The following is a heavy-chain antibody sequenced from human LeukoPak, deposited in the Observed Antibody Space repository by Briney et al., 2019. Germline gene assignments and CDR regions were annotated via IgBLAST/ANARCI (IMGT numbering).Heavy chain of an antibody. CDR3: AVWSDGRWFDP. CDR1: CGSISSGSYF. D-gene: IGHD3-3*01. Sequence: SQTLSLTCTVPCGSISSGSYFWNWIRQPAGKGLEWIGHIYTSGSTNYSPSLKSRVTISVDTSKNQFSLNLSSVTAADTAIYYCAVWSDGRWFDPWGQGTLVTVSS. CDR2: IYTSGST. V-gene: IGHV4-61*09. J-gene: IGHJ5*02.